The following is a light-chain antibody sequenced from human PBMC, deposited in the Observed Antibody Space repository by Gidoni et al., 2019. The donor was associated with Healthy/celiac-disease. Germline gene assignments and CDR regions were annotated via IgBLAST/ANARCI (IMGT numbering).Light chain of an antibody. Sequence: SYELTQPSSVSVSPGQTARITCSGDVLAKKYARWFQQKPGQAPVLVIYKDSARPSGIPERFSGSSSGTTVTLTISGAQVEDEADYYCYSAADNNLGGVFGGGTKLTVL. CDR1: VLAKKY. J-gene: IGLJ2*01. CDR3: YSAADNNLGGV. V-gene: IGLV3-27*01. CDR2: KDS.